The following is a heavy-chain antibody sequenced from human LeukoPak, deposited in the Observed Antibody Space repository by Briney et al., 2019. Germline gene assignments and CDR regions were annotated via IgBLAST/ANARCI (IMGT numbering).Heavy chain of an antibody. V-gene: IGHV4-59*12. D-gene: IGHD2-2*01. Sequence: SETLSLTCTVSGGSISSYYWSWIRQPPGKGLEWIGYIYNSGSTNYNPSLKSRVTISVDRSKNQFSLKLSSVTAADTAVYYCARGKSCSSTSCYGGYYYYGMDVWGQGTTVTVSS. CDR1: GGSISSYY. J-gene: IGHJ6*02. CDR2: IYNSGST. CDR3: ARGKSCSSTSCYGGYYYYGMDV.